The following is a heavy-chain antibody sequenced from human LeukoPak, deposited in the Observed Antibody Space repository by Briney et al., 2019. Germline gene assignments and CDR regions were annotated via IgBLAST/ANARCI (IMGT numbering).Heavy chain of an antibody. V-gene: IGHV3-48*04. CDR1: GFTFNSHN. CDR3: AGYGPRSF. Sequence: GGSLRLFCAASGFTFNSHNMNWVRQAPGKGLERVSYISSSSRNIYYADSVKGRFTISRDNSKNSLYLQMNSLRAEDTAVYYCAGYGPRSFWGQGTLVTVSS. D-gene: IGHD3-10*01. J-gene: IGHJ4*02. CDR2: ISSSSRNI.